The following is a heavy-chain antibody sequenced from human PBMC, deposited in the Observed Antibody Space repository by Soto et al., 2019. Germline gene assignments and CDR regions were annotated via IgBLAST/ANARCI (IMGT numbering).Heavy chain of an antibody. D-gene: IGHD2-21*01. J-gene: IGHJ4*02. CDR1: GFIFGSYG. V-gene: IGHV3-30*03. CDR2: ISYDGTNK. Sequence: GGSLRLSCTASGFIFGSYGMHWVRQAPGKGLEWVALISYDGTNKYYPDSVKGRFTISRDNPRNMLYLEMNSLSAEDTAMYYCARLPRDFCGRECSSANWGQGTQVTVSS. CDR3: ARLPRDFCGRECSSAN.